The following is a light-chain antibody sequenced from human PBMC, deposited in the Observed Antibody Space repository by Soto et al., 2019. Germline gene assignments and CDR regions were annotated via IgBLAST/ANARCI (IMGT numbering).Light chain of an antibody. Sequence: QSVLTQPPSVSAAPGQRVTISCSGNFSNIGNYYVCWYQQLPGTAPKLLICDNHKRPSGIPDRFSASKSVTSATLDITGLQTGDEADYYCGTWDRSLSGQVFGGGTKLTVL. J-gene: IGLJ3*02. CDR3: GTWDRSLSGQV. V-gene: IGLV1-51*01. CDR2: DNH. CDR1: FSNIGNYY.